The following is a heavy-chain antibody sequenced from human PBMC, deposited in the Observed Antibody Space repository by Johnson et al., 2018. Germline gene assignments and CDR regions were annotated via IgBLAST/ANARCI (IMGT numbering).Heavy chain of an antibody. D-gene: IGHD4-17*01. V-gene: IGHV3-30*03. CDR3: ARPYGDYYCQH. CDR1: GFTFSSYG. J-gene: IGHJ1*01. CDR2: ISYDGSNK. Sequence: VQLVQSGGGVVQPGRSLRLSCAASGFTFSSYGMHWVRQAPGKGLEWVAVISYDGSNKYYADSVKGRFTISRDNSKNTLYLQMNSLRAEDTAVYSCARPYGDYYCQHWGQGTQVTVSS.